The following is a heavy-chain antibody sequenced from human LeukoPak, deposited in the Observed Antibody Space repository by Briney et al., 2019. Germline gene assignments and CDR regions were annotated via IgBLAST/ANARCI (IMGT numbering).Heavy chain of an antibody. CDR3: ARDSSTYYFDSRAFDI. D-gene: IGHD3-22*01. CDR2: IKQDGSDK. V-gene: IGHV3-7*04. CDR1: GFTFSSFW. J-gene: IGHJ3*02. Sequence: PGGSLRLSCAASGFTFSSFWMNWVRKAPGKGLEWVANIKQDGSDKQYVDSVKGRFTISRDNAKNSLFLQMNSLRAEDTAVYYCARDSSTYYFDSRAFDIWGQGTPVTVSS.